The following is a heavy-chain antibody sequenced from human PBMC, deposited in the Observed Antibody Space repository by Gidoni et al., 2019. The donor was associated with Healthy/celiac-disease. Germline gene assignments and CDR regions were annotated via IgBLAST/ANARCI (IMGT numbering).Heavy chain of an antibody. D-gene: IGHD4-17*01. CDR3: ARDRREYGDYAMEPYYFDY. Sequence: EVQLVESGGGLVQPGGSLRLSCAASGFTFSSYSMTWVRQAPGKGLGWVSYISSSSSTIFYASSGKGRFTISRDNAKNSPYLQMNSLRDEDTAVYYCARDRREYGDYAMEPYYFDYWGQGTLVTVSS. CDR1: GFTFSSYS. V-gene: IGHV3-48*02. J-gene: IGHJ4*02. CDR2: ISSSSSTI.